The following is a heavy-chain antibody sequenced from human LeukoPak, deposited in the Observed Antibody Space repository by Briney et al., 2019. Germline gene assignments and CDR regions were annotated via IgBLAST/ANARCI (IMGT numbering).Heavy chain of an antibody. V-gene: IGHV3-48*03. Sequence: PGGPLTLPCAASGLPFSSYEMMWVRDATGEGVEWVSYFSSSGSAIYYADSVKGRFAFSRENAKNSLYLQINSLRAEDTAVYICARASVTAPGTADYYYYCMDVWGHGTTVTVSS. D-gene: IGHD6-13*01. CDR3: ARASVTAPGTADYYYYCMDV. CDR2: FSSSGSAI. J-gene: IGHJ6*02. CDR1: GLPFSSYE.